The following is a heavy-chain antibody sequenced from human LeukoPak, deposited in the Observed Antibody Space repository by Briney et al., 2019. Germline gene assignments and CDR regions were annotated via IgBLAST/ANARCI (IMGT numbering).Heavy chain of an antibody. J-gene: IGHJ6*03. D-gene: IGHD2-2*01. CDR2: IYYSGST. Sequence: SETLSLTCTVSGGPISSYYWSWIRQPPGKGLEWIGYIYYSGSTNYNPSLKSRVTISVDTSKNQFSLKLSSVTAADTAVYYCASIVVVPADAYYYYYYYMDVWGKGTTVTVSS. CDR3: ASIVVVPADAYYYYYYYMDV. V-gene: IGHV4-59*01. CDR1: GGPISSYY.